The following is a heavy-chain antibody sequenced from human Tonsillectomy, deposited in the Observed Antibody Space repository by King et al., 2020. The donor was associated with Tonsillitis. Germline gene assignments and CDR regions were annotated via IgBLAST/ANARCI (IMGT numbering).Heavy chain of an antibody. CDR3: AREGYDAFDI. Sequence: VQLVESGGGVVQPGRSLRLSCAASGFTFSSYGMHWVRQAPGKGLEWVAVISYDGSNKYYADSVKGRFTISRVNSKNTLYLQMNSLRAEDTAVFYCAREGYDAFDIWGQGTMVTVSS. J-gene: IGHJ3*02. CDR2: ISYDGSNK. V-gene: IGHV3-33*05. CDR1: GFTFSSYG. D-gene: IGHD6-13*01.